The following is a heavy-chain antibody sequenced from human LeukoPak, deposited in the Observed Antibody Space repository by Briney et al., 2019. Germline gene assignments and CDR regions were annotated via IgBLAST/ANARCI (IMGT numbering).Heavy chain of an antibody. CDR1: GVTFSTYA. V-gene: IGHV3-23*01. J-gene: IGHJ4*02. Sequence: GGSLRLSCAASGVTFSTYAMSWVRQAPGKGLEGVSAISGSGGSTHYADSVKGRFTISRDNSKNTLHLQMNSLRAEDTAVYYCAKNPSSGYYLYYFDYWGQGTLVTVSS. D-gene: IGHD3-22*01. CDR3: AKNPSSGYYLYYFDY. CDR2: ISGSGGST.